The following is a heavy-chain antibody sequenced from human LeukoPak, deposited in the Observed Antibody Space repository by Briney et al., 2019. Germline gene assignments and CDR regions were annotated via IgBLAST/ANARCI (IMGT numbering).Heavy chain of an antibody. Sequence: SQTLSLTCTVSGGSIKTGGYSWTWIRQPAGKGLEWIGRVYISGHTDQNPSLKSRVTVSMDSSKNQFSLEMKSVTAADTAVYYCTRGWSSAGVFDSWGQGTVVTVSS. CDR2: VYISGHT. D-gene: IGHD6-19*01. CDR1: GGSIKTGGYS. CDR3: TRGWSSAGVFDS. J-gene: IGHJ3*02. V-gene: IGHV4-61*02.